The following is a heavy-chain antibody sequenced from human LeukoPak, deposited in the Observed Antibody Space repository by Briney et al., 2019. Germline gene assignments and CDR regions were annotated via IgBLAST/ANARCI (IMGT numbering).Heavy chain of an antibody. CDR2: IYYSGST. CDR3: ARGVYGEGHFDY. V-gene: IGHV4-30-4*08. CDR1: GGSISSGDDY. J-gene: IGHJ4*02. D-gene: IGHD4-17*01. Sequence: SETLSLTCTVSGGSISSGDDYWSWIRQPPGKGLEWIGYIYYSGSTYYNPSLKSRVTMLVDTSKNQFSLKLSSVTAADTAVYFCARGVYGEGHFDYWGQGTLVTVSS.